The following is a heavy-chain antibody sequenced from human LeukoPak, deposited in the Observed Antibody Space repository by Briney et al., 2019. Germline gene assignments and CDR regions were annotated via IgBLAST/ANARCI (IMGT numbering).Heavy chain of an antibody. Sequence: GGSLRLSCAASGFTFSSYSMNWVRQAPGKGLEWVSSISSSSSYIYYADSVKGRFTISRDNAKNSLYLQMNSLRAEDTAVYYCAREREISGTYNPHFDYWGQGTLVTVSS. V-gene: IGHV3-21*01. J-gene: IGHJ4*02. CDR1: GFTFSSYS. CDR3: AREREISGTYNPHFDY. CDR2: ISSSSSYI. D-gene: IGHD1-26*01.